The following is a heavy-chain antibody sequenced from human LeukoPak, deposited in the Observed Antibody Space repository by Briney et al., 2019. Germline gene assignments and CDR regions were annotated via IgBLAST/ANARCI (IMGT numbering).Heavy chain of an antibody. CDR2: IHHDGSNK. Sequence: GGSLRLSCAASGFTFSSYGMHWVRQAPGKGLDWVAFIHHDGSNKYYADSVRGRFTISRDNSKNTLYLQMNSLRAEDTAVYYCARGAGIANWGQGTLVIVSS. J-gene: IGHJ4*02. CDR3: ARGAGIAN. V-gene: IGHV3-30*02. CDR1: GFTFSSYG.